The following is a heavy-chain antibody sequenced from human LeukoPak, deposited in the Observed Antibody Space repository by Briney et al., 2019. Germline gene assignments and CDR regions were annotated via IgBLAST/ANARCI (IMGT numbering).Heavy chain of an antibody. CDR2: IYSGGST. D-gene: IGHD3-22*01. CDR1: GFTVSSNY. V-gene: IGHV3-66*01. J-gene: IGHJ4*02. Sequence: GGSLRLSCAASGFTVSSNYMSWVRQAPGKGLEWVSVIYSGGSTYYADSVKGRFTISRDNAKNSLYLQMNSLRVEDTAVYYCARIYYDSSGQDWGQGILVTVSS. CDR3: ARIYYDSSGQD.